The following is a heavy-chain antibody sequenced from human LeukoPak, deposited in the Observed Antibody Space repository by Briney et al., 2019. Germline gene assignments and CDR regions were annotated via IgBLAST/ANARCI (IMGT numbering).Heavy chain of an antibody. J-gene: IGHJ6*03. CDR2: ISAYNGNT. CDR3: ARAYDFWSGYPYYMDV. D-gene: IGHD3-3*01. V-gene: IGHV1-18*01. Sequence: ASVKVSCKASGYTFTSYGISWVRQAPGQGLEWMGWISAYNGNTNYAQKLQGRVTMTTDTSTSTAYMELRSLRSDDTAVYYCARAYDFWSGYPYYMDVWGKGTTVTVSS. CDR1: GYTFTSYG.